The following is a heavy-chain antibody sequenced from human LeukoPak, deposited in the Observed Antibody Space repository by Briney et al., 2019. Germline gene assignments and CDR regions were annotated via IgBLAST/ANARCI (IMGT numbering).Heavy chain of an antibody. CDR2: ISYDGSNK. J-gene: IGHJ4*02. CDR3: AKRNTMVRGGPCFDY. D-gene: IGHD3-10*01. Sequence: GGSLRLSCAASGFTFSSYAMHWVRQALGKGLEWVAVISYDGSNKYYADSVKGRFTISRDNSKNTLDLQMTDLRPEDTAIYYCAKRNTMVRGGPCFDYWGQGILVAVSS. V-gene: IGHV3-30*04. CDR1: GFTFSSYA.